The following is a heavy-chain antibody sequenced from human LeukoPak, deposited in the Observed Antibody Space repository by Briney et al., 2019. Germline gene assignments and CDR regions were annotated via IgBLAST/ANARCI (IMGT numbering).Heavy chain of an antibody. Sequence: GASVKVSCKASGYTFTGYYIHWLGQAPGQGLEWMGWINPNSGGTNYAQKFQGRVTMTRDTSINTAYMELSRLRSDDTAVYFCARDGMVRGGRTTYYYYYMDVWGKGTTVTVSS. J-gene: IGHJ6*03. D-gene: IGHD3-10*01. CDR1: GYTFTGYY. V-gene: IGHV1-2*02. CDR2: INPNSGGT. CDR3: ARDGMVRGGRTTYYYYYMDV.